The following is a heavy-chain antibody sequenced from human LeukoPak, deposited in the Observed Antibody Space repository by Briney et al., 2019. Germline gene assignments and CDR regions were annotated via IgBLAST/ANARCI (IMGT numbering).Heavy chain of an antibody. D-gene: IGHD6-6*01. CDR3: AGDIGSSDFDY. CDR1: GGSISSYY. V-gene: IGHV4-59*01. J-gene: IGHJ4*02. Sequence: SETLSLTCTVSGGSISSYYWSWIRQPPGEGLEWIGYIYYSGSTNYNPSLKSRVTISVDTSKNQFSLKLSSVTAADTAVYYCAGDIGSSDFDYWGQGTLVTVSS. CDR2: IYYSGST.